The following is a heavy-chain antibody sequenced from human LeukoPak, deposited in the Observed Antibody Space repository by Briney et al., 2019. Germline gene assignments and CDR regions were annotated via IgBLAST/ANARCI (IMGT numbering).Heavy chain of an antibody. CDR2: INPRDDST. CDR1: GYTFTSYY. CDR3: VRVTPARGYYFDY. D-gene: IGHD3-10*01. J-gene: IGHJ4*02. V-gene: IGHV1-46*04. Sequence: ASVKVSCKASGYTFTSYYVHWVRQAPGQGLEWMGIINPRDDSTSYAQKLQGRVTMTRDTSTSTVYMELSSLRSEDTAVYYCVRVTPARGYYFDYWGPGTLVTVSS.